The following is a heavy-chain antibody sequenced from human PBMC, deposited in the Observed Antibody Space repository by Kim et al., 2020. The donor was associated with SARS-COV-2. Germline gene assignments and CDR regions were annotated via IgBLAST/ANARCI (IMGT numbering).Heavy chain of an antibody. V-gene: IGHV3-30*18. CDR2: ISFDESNK. Sequence: GGSLRLSCAASGFTFSSYGMHWVRRAPGKGLEWVAFISFDESNKYYAESVKGRFSISRDNSKNTLYLEMNSLRAEDTAVYYCAKDPTYYDILTGYHYETCDDMDVGGQGPTVTVPS. CDR3: AKDPTYYDILTGYHYETCDDMDV. D-gene: IGHD3-9*01. J-gene: IGHJ6*02. CDR1: GFTFSSYG.